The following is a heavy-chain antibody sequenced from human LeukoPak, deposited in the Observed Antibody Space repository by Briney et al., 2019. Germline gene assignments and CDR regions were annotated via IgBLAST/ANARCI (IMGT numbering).Heavy chain of an antibody. CDR2: IKQDESEK. CDR1: GFSLSTYW. J-gene: IGHJ4*02. CDR3: ARDQGGATSY. D-gene: IGHD1-26*01. Sequence: GGSLRLSCAASGFSLSTYWMSWVRQAPGKGLEWVANIKQDESEKDYVDSVKGRFTISGDKAKNSLYLQMSSLRAEDTAVYYCARDQGGATSYWGQGTLVTVSS. V-gene: IGHV3-7*03.